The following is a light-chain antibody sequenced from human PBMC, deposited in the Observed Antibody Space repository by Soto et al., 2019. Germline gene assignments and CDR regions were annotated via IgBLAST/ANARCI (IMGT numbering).Light chain of an antibody. V-gene: IGLV2-14*01. CDR1: SIDVGGYNY. CDR2: EVS. J-gene: IGLJ1*01. Sequence: QSALTQPASVSGSPGQSITISCTGTSIDVGGYNYVSWYQQHPGKAPKLMIYEVSNRPSGVSNRFSGSKSGNTASLTISGLQAEDEADYYCSSYTSSSTSYVFGTGTKLTVL. CDR3: SSYTSSSTSYV.